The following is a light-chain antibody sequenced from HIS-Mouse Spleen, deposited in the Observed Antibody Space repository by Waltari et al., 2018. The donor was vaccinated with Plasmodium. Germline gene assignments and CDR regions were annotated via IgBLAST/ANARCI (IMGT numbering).Light chain of an antibody. CDR2: KDS. CDR1: ALPKQY. CDR3: QSADSSGTYGV. Sequence: SYELTQPPSVSVSPGQTARIPCSGDALPKQYAYWYQQKPGQAPVLVIYKDSERPSGIPERFSGSSSGTTGTLTISGVQAEDEADYYCQSADSSGTYGVFGGGTKLTVL. V-gene: IGLV3-25*03. J-gene: IGLJ3*02.